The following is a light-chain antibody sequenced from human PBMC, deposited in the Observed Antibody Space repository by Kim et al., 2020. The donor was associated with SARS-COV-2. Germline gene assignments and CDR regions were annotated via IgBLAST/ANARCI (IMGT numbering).Light chain of an antibody. CDR3: QAWDSSVV. Sequence: SYELTQPPSVSVSPGQTASITCSGDKLGDKYACWYQQKPGQSPVLVIYQNHKRPSGIPERFSGSNSGNTATLTISGTQAMDEADYYCQAWDSSVVFGGGTQLTVL. CDR2: QNH. V-gene: IGLV3-1*01. CDR1: KLGDKY. J-gene: IGLJ2*01.